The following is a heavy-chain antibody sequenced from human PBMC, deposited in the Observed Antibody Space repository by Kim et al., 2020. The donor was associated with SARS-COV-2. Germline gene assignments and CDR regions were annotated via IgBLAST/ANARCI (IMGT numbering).Heavy chain of an antibody. CDR2: IGTAGDT. CDR1: GFTFSSYD. Sequence: GGSLRLSCAASGFTFSSYDMHWVRQATGKGLEWVSAIGTAGDTYYPGSVKGRFTISRENAKNSLYLQMNSLRAGDTAVYYCARVGGLLFRDPPKRGSWYFDLWGRGTLVTVSS. V-gene: IGHV3-13*04. J-gene: IGHJ2*01. D-gene: IGHD3-16*01. CDR3: ARVGGLLFRDPPKRGSWYFDL.